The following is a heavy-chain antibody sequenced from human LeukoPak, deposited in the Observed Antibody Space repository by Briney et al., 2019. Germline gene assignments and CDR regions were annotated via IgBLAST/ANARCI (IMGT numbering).Heavy chain of an antibody. CDR1: GGSTSDYY. D-gene: IGHD2-2*01. V-gene: IGHV4-4*07. J-gene: IGHJ3*02. CDR2: LYTSGST. CDR3: ARDGGLVVPTAPAAFDI. Sequence: PSETLSLTCTVSGGSTSDYYWSWIRQPAGKALEWIGRLYTSGSTNYNPSLKSRVTMSLDTSKNQFSLKLNSVTAADTAMYYCARDGGLVVPTAPAAFDIWGQGTMVTVSS.